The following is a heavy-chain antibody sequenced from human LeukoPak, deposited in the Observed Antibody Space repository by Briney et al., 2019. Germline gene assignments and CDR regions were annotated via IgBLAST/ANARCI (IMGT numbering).Heavy chain of an antibody. V-gene: IGHV4-59*11. CDR2: LYYSGST. D-gene: IGHD3-10*01. CDR3: ARDGLAPTGSGSGFDF. Sequence: SETLSLTCTVSGASISNHHWGWIRQPPGKGLGRIAYLYYSGSTIYNSSLKNRVTISVDTSKRQFSLKLTSVTAADTAVYYCARDGLAPTGSGSGFDFWGQGALVTVSS. J-gene: IGHJ4*02. CDR1: GASISNHH.